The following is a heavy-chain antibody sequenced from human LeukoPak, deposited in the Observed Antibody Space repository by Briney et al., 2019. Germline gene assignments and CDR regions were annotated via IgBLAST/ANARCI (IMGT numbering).Heavy chain of an antibody. CDR2: INRSGST. V-gene: IGHV4-34*01. D-gene: IGHD1-26*01. J-gene: IGHJ4*02. CDR3: AGGSYYAVDYFDY. CDR1: GESISGYY. Sequence: SETLSFTCGVYGESISGYYWSWLRQSPGKGLEWIGEINRSGSTNYNPSLRSRVAMSVDTSKKQFSLKMTSVTAADTAVYYCAGGSYYAVDYFDYWGQGTLVTVSS.